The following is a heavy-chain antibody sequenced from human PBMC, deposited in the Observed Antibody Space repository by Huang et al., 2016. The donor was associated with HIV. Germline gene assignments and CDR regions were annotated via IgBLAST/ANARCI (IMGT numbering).Heavy chain of an antibody. Sequence: QVQLYQWGAGPLRPSETLSLTCGVSGGSLHGYYWTWLRQSPGRGLEWIGEVNHGGRTKYNPSLKSRVTISVDTSKIQFSLNLTSVTATDTADYYCATSRSGSGWFLDIWGRCTLVSVS. CDR2: VNHGGRT. CDR1: GGSLHGYY. J-gene: IGHJ2*01. D-gene: IGHD6-19*01. CDR3: ATSRSGSGWFLDI. V-gene: IGHV4-34*01.